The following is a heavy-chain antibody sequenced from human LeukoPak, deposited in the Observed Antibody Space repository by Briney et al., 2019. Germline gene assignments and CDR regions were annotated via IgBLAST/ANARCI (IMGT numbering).Heavy chain of an antibody. CDR2: INSDGSST. V-gene: IGHV3-74*01. J-gene: IGHJ6*02. Sequence: GGSLRLSCAASRFTFSSYWMHWVRHAPGKGLVWVSRINSDGSSTSYADSVKGRFTISRDNAKNTLYLQMNSLRAEDTAVYYCARVRSGSSAGNYGMDVWGQGTTATVSS. CDR3: ARVRSGSSAGNYGMDV. D-gene: IGHD1-26*01. CDR1: RFTFSSYW.